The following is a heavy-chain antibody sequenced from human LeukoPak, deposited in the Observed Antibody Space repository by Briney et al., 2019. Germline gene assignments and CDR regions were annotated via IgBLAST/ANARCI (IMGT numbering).Heavy chain of an antibody. CDR3: AREGLDTSDYYGSRLDY. V-gene: IGHV1-46*01. CDR2: INPRYGST. J-gene: IGHJ4*02. D-gene: IGHD3-22*01. CDR1: GYTFTTYY. Sequence: ASVKVSCKASGYTFTTYYMHWVRQAPGQGLEWMGIINPRYGSTSYAQKFQDRVTMTRDTSTNTVYMELSSLRSEDTAVYYCAREGLDTSDYYGSRLDYWGPGTLVTISS.